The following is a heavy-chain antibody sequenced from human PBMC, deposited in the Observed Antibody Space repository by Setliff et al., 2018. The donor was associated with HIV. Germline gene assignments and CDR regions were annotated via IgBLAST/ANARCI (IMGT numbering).Heavy chain of an antibody. CDR2: IIPISGTA. V-gene: IGHV1-69*06. CDR3: AREGPKTYYFDY. CDR1: GGTLSSYA. Sequence: SVKVSCKASGGTLSSYAISWVRQAPGQGLEWMGRIIPISGTANNAQKFQGRVTITADKSTSTAYMQLSSLRSEDTAVYYCAREGPKTYYFDYWGQGTLVTVSS. J-gene: IGHJ4*02.